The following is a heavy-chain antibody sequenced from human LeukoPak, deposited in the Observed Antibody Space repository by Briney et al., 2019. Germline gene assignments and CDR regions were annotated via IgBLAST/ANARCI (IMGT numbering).Heavy chain of an antibody. CDR3: AASITMVRGAQYY. CDR1: GFTFSSYA. J-gene: IGHJ4*01. CDR2: IKQDGSEK. D-gene: IGHD3-10*01. Sequence: GGSLRLSCAASGFTFSSYAMSWVRQAPGKGLEWVANIKQDGSEKYYVDSVKGRFTISRDNAKNSLYLQMNSLRAEDTAVYYCAASITMVRGAQYYWGRGILFTVS. V-gene: IGHV3-7*01.